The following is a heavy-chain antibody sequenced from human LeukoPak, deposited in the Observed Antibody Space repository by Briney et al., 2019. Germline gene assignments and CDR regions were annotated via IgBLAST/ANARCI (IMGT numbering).Heavy chain of an antibody. J-gene: IGHJ6*03. Sequence: SETLSLTCAVYGGSFSGYYWSWIRQPPGKGLEWIGEINHSGSTNYNPSLKSRVTISVDTSKNQFSLKLSSVTAADTAVYYCARDQGSSCIAVAGTRGYYYYMDVWGKGTTVTISS. CDR2: INHSGST. D-gene: IGHD6-19*01. V-gene: IGHV4-34*01. CDR1: GGSFSGYY. CDR3: ARDQGSSCIAVAGTRGYYYYMDV.